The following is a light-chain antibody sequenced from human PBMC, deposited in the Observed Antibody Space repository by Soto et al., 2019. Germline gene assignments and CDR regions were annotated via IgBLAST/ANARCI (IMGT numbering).Light chain of an antibody. V-gene: IGKV3-11*01. J-gene: IGKJ1*01. CDR1: QSVSNY. Sequence: EIVLTQSPATMSLSPGERATLSCRASQSVSNYLAWYQQKPGQAPRLLIYDASNRATGIPARFSGSGSGTDFTLTISSIGPEDYDCYYCQQRSNCPPWTFGQGTKVEIK. CDR2: DAS. CDR3: QQRSNCPPWT.